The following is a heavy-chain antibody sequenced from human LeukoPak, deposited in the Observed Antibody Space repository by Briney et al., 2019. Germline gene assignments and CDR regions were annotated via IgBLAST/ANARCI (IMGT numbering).Heavy chain of an antibody. Sequence: SETLSLTCAVYGGSFSGYYWSWIRQPPGKGLEWIGEINHSGSTNYNPSLKSRVTISVDASKNQFSLKLSSVTAADTAVYYCARGGPYCSGGSCYSGKAFDIWGQGTMVTVSS. V-gene: IGHV4-34*01. CDR3: ARGGPYCSGGSCYSGKAFDI. CDR2: INHSGST. D-gene: IGHD2-15*01. J-gene: IGHJ3*02. CDR1: GGSFSGYY.